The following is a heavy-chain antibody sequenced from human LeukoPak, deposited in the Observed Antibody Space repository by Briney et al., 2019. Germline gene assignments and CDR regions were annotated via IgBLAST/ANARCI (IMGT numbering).Heavy chain of an antibody. CDR1: GFTFSYYE. D-gene: IGHD5-12*01. J-gene: IGHJ5*02. CDR2: ITSSGDRT. CDR3: ASYDPIAH. V-gene: IGHV3-48*03. Sequence: GGSLRLSCVASGFTFSYYEMNWVRQAPGKGLEWVSYITSSGDRTLYADSVRGRFTISRDNAKTALFLQMNSLTAEETALYYCASYDPIAHWGQGTLVTVS.